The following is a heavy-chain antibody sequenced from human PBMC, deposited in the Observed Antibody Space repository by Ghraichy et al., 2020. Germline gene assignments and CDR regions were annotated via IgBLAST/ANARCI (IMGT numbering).Heavy chain of an antibody. J-gene: IGHJ6*02. Sequence: SETLSLTCSVSGGSISSSRYFWGWIRQPPGKGLEWIGTIYYSGSTYYNPSLKSRVTISVDTSKNQFSLKLRSVTAADTAVYYCARHDYCSGGNCVLSHSDYGMDVWGQGTSVNVSS. CDR2: IYYSGST. CDR1: GGSISSSRYF. V-gene: IGHV4-39*01. D-gene: IGHD2-15*01. CDR3: ARHDYCSGGNCVLSHSDYGMDV.